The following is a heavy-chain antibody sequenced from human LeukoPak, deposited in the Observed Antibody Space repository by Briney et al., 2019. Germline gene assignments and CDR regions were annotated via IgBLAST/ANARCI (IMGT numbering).Heavy chain of an antibody. CDR2: ISSNGGST. CDR1: GFTFSSYA. Sequence: GGSLRLSCSASGFTFSSYAMHWVRQAPGKGLEYVSAISSNGGSTYYADSVKGRFTISRDNSKNTLYLQMSSLRAEDTAVYYCVKDRNIVEVVAATLLLDYWGQGTRVTVSS. D-gene: IGHD2-15*01. J-gene: IGHJ4*02. V-gene: IGHV3-64D*06. CDR3: VKDRNIVEVVAATLLLDY.